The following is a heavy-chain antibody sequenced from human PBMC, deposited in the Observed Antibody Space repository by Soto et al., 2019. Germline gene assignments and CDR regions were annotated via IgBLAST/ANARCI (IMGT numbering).Heavy chain of an antibody. V-gene: IGHV1-69*01. CDR1: GGTFSRHA. J-gene: IGHJ5*02. CDR2: IIPMFGTT. Sequence: QVQLVQTGSEVKMPGSSVKVSCKTSGGTFSRHAINWVRQAPGQGLEWMGGIIPMFGTTNYAQKFKGRVTISADEPTSTAYMELSSLRSEDAAVYYCARAAIHGSSWYFCFDPWGQGTLVTVSS. D-gene: IGHD6-13*01. CDR3: ARAAIHGSSWYFCFDP.